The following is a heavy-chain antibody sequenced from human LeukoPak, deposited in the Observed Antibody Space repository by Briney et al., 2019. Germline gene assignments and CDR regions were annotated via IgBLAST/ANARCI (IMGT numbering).Heavy chain of an antibody. CDR1: GYTFSSYD. Sequence: ASVKVSCKASGYTFSSYDINWVRQATGQGLELMGWMNPNSGNTGYAQKFQGRVTMTRNTSISTAYMELSSLRSEDTAVYYCARGQKSALTYGSGTYAYYFDYWAREPWSPSP. CDR3: ARGQKSALTYGSGTYAYYFDY. V-gene: IGHV1-8*01. CDR2: MNPNSGNT. D-gene: IGHD3-10*01. J-gene: IGHJ4*02.